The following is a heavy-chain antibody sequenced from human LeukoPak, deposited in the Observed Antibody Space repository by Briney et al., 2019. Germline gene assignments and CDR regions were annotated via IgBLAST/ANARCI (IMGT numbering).Heavy chain of an antibody. Sequence: PGGSLRLSCAASGFTFSSYEMNWVRQAPGKGLEWVAYISSSGSTKYYADSVKGRFTISRDNAKNSLYLQMNSLRAEDTAVYYRATDRDCSGTSCYTGAFRYYYYYGMDVWGQGTTVTVSS. D-gene: IGHD2-2*02. V-gene: IGHV3-48*03. CDR3: ATDRDCSGTSCYTGAFRYYYYYGMDV. CDR1: GFTFSSYE. CDR2: ISSSGSTK. J-gene: IGHJ6*02.